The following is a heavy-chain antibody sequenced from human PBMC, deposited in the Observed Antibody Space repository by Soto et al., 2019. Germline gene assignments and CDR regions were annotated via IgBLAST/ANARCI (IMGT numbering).Heavy chain of an antibody. Sequence: ASVKVSCKASGYSFTNFGISWVRQAPGQGLEWMGWISTSNGNTNYAQNLQGRLTMTTDTSTSTAFMDLRGLRSDDTAVYYCKRDSAYTAMTAYLYYTGLDVWGQGTTVTVSS. J-gene: IGHJ6*02. CDR1: GYSFTNFG. V-gene: IGHV1-18*01. CDR3: KRDSAYTAMTAYLYYTGLDV. CDR2: ISTSNGNT. D-gene: IGHD5-18*01.